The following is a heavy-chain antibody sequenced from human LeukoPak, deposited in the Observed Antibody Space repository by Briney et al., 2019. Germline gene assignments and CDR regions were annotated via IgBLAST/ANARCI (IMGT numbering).Heavy chain of an antibody. J-gene: IGHJ3*02. CDR1: GGSISSADYN. V-gene: IGHV4-30-4*08. Sequence: SSQTLSLTCTVSGGSISSADYNWSWIRQPPGKGLEWIGYIYHSGSTYYNPSLKSRVTISVDTSKNQFSLKLSSVTAADTAVYYCARACSSTTCYGAFDMWGQGTMVTVSS. D-gene: IGHD2-2*01. CDR3: ARACSSTTCYGAFDM. CDR2: IYHSGST.